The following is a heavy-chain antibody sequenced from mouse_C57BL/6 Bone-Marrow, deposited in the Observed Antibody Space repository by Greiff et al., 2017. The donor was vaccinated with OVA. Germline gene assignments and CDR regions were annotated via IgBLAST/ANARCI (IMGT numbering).Heavy chain of an antibody. CDR1: GYSFTDYN. J-gene: IGHJ3*01. CDR2: INPNYGTT. Sequence: VQLKESGPELVKPGASVKISCKASGYSFTDYNMNWVKQSNGKSLEWIGVINPNYGTTSYNQKFKGKATLTVDQSSSTAYMQLNSLTSEDSAVYYCARRGYYYGSSAWFAYWGQGTLVTVSA. CDR3: ARRGYYYGSSAWFAY. V-gene: IGHV1-39*01. D-gene: IGHD1-1*01.